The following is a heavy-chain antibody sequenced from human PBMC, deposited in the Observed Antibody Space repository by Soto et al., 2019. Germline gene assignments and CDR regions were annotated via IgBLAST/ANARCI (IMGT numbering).Heavy chain of an antibody. Sequence: LGESLKISCKGSGYSFNSYWIGWVRQMPGKGLEWMGIIYPGGSDTRYSPSFQGQVTISADQSISTAYLQWSSLKASDTAMYYCARPSTDYYYYGMDVWGQGTTVTVSS. V-gene: IGHV5-51*01. CDR3: ARPSTDYYYYGMDV. J-gene: IGHJ6*02. CDR2: IYPGGSDT. CDR1: GYSFNSYW. D-gene: IGHD4-17*01.